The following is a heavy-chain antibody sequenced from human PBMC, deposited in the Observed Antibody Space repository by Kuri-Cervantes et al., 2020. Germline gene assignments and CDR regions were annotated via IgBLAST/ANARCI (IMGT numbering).Heavy chain of an antibody. Sequence: SGPTLVKPTQTLTLTCTFSGLSLSTSGVGVGWIRQPPGKALEWLALIYWDDDERYSPSLRSRLTITKDTSKNQVVLTMTNMDPVDTATYYCALYDYGDYQRDRTYYFDYWGQGTLVTVSS. CDR1: GLSLSTSGVG. D-gene: IGHD4-17*01. CDR2: IYWDDDE. V-gene: IGHV2-5*02. J-gene: IGHJ4*02. CDR3: ALYDYGDYQRDRTYYFDY.